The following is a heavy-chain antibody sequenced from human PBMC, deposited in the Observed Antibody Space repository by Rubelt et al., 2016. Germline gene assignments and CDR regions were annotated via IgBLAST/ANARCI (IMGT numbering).Heavy chain of an antibody. Sequence: WVSSISGSGGSTYYADSVKGRFTISRDNSQNTLYLQMNSLRAEDTAVYYCAKDRRSFDYWGQGTLVTVSS. CDR3: AKDRRSFDY. J-gene: IGHJ4*02. CDR2: ISGSGGST. V-gene: IGHV3-23*01. D-gene: IGHD4-17*01.